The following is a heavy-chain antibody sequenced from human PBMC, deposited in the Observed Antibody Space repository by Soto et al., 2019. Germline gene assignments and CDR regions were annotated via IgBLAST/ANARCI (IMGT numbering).Heavy chain of an antibody. CDR3: ARELEYCSTGVCYSYFDS. CDR2: ISSSSYTI. CDR1: SYS. V-gene: IGHV3-48*04. D-gene: IGHD2-8*01. Sequence: SYSMNRISQEPGKGREWLSDISSSSYTIYYADSVKGRFTISRDNAKNSLYLQMDSLRAEDTAVYYCARELEYCSTGVCYSYFDSWGQGTLVTVSS. J-gene: IGHJ4*02.